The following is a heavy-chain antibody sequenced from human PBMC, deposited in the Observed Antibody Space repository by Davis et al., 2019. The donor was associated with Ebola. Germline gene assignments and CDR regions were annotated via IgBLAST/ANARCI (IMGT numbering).Heavy chain of an antibody. Sequence: GESLKISCAASGFTFSSYSMNWVRQAPGKGLEWVSSISSSSSYIYYADSVKGRFTISRDNAKNSLYLQMNSLRAEDTAVYYCARTPLLWFGELFDDYYYGMDVWGQGTTVTVSS. V-gene: IGHV3-21*01. CDR2: ISSSSSYI. CDR1: GFTFSSYS. D-gene: IGHD3-10*01. CDR3: ARTPLLWFGELFDDYYYGMDV. J-gene: IGHJ6*02.